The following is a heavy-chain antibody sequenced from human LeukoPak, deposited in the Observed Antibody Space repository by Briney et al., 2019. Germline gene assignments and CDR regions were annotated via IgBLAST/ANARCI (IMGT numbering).Heavy chain of an antibody. CDR2: IYYSGST. D-gene: IGHD4-23*01. V-gene: IGHV4-59*01. Sequence: SETLSLTCTVSGGSISSYYWSWVRQPPGKGLEWIAYIYYSGSTNYYPSLKSRVTISLDTSKNHFSLQLSPVTAADTAVVYCARDQLRWADYWGQGTLVTVSS. CDR1: GGSISSYY. J-gene: IGHJ4*02. CDR3: ARDQLRWADY.